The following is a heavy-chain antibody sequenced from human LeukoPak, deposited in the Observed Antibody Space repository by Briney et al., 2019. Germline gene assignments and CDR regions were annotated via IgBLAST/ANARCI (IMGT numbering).Heavy chain of an antibody. CDR1: GFTFSNYA. Sequence: PGGSLRLSCAASGFTFSNYAMAWVRQAPGKGLEWVSSIISSGVTTYLADSVRGRFTISRDNSQNTLYLQMNSLRAEDTAVYYCARDRREDGSYFDYWGQGTLVTVSS. D-gene: IGHD1-26*01. J-gene: IGHJ4*02. V-gene: IGHV3-23*01. CDR3: ARDRREDGSYFDY. CDR2: IISSGVTT.